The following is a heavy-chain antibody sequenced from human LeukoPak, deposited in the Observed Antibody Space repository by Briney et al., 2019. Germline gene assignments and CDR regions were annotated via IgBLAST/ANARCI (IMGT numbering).Heavy chain of an antibody. CDR3: ARDHLPIYSNYPPIFYNWFDP. V-gene: IGHV1-46*01. Sequence: ASVKVSCKASGYTFTSYYMHWVRQAPGQGLEWMGIINPSGGSTSYAQKFRGRVTMTRDMSTSTVYMELSSLRSEDTAVYYCARDHLPIYSNYPPIFYNWFDPWGQGTLVTVSS. D-gene: IGHD4-11*01. J-gene: IGHJ5*02. CDR1: GYTFTSYY. CDR2: INPSGGST.